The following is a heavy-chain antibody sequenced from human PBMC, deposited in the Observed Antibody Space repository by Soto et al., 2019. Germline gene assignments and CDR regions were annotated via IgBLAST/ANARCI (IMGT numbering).Heavy chain of an antibody. CDR2: IIPIFGTA. CDR1: GYTFTSYG. CDR3: ARVPDCGGDCYFSYFDL. V-gene: IGHV1-69*13. J-gene: IGHJ2*01. D-gene: IGHD2-21*02. Sequence: GASVKVSCKASGYTFTSYGISWVRQAPGQRLEWMGGIIPIFGTANYAQKFQGRVTITADESTSTAYMELSSLRSEDTAVYYCARVPDCGGDCYFSYFDLWGRGTLVTVSS.